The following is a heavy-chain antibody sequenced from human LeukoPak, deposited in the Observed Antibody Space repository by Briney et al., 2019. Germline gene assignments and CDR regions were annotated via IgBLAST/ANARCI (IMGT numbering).Heavy chain of an antibody. Sequence: SETLSLTCTVSGGSISSYYWSWIRQPPGKGLEWFGYIYYSGSTNYNPSLKSRVTISVDTSKNQFSLKLSSVTAADTAVYYCARDSVTTDAFDIWGQGTMVTVSS. CDR3: ARDSVTTDAFDI. D-gene: IGHD1-1*01. CDR1: GGSISSYY. V-gene: IGHV4-59*01. CDR2: IYYSGST. J-gene: IGHJ3*02.